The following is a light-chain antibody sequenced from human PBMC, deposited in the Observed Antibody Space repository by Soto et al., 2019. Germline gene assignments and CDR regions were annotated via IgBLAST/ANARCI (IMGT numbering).Light chain of an antibody. CDR1: QGISNS. CDR3: LQYYSYPFT. Sequence: DIQMTQSPSAMSASLGDRVTISCRASQGISNSLAWFQQKPGKVPRRLIYAASNLQSGVPSRFSGSGSGTEFTLTISSLQPEDFATYYCLQYYSYPFTFGPGTKVDIK. CDR2: AAS. V-gene: IGKV1-17*03. J-gene: IGKJ3*01.